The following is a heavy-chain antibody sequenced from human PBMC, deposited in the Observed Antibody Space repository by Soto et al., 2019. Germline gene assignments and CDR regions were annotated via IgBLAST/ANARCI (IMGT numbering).Heavy chain of an antibody. CDR2: TSNDGSNT. CDR3: ARGNMDV. CDR1: AFTLSKFV. Sequence: QVQLVESGGGVAQPGRSLRLSCAASAFTLSKFVMHWVRQAPGKGLEWVAVTSNDGSNTFYAGSVKGRFTMSRDNSKSVVYLQMNSLRDEDTAVYYCARGNMDVWGRGTTVTVSS. J-gene: IGHJ6*02. V-gene: IGHV3-30-3*01. D-gene: IGHD1-1*01.